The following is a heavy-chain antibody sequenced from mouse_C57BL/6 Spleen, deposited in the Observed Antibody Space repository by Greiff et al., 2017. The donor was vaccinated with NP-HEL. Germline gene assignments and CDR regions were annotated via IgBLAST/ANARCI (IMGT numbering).Heavy chain of an antibody. CDR3: TTGDYDRRGFAY. CDR1: GFNIKDDY. V-gene: IGHV14-4*01. J-gene: IGHJ3*01. Sequence: VQLKQSGAELVRPGASVKLSCTASGFNIKDDYMHWVKQRPEQGLEWIGWIDPENGDTEYASKFQGKATITADTSSNTAYLQLSSLTSEDTAVYYGTTGDYDRRGFAYWGQGTLVTVSA. CDR2: IDPENGDT. D-gene: IGHD2-4*01.